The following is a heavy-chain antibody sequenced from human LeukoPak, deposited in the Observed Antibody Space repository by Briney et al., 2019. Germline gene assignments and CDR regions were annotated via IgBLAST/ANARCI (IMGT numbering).Heavy chain of an antibody. D-gene: IGHD3-10*01. V-gene: IGHV4-39*01. CDR2: IYYIGST. CDR3: ARLYYGSGPGDY. Sequence: SETLSLTCAVSGGSISSSSYYWGWIRQPPGKGLEWIGSIYYIGSTYYNPSLKSRVTISLDTSKNQFSLKLSSVTAADTAVYYCARLYYGSGPGDYWGQGTLVTVSS. J-gene: IGHJ4*02. CDR1: GGSISSSSYY.